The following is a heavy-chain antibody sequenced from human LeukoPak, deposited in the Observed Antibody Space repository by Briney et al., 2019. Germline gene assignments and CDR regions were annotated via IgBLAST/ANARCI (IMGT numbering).Heavy chain of an antibody. CDR1: GGSISSYY. Sequence: PSEALSLTCTVSGGSISSYYWSWIRQPPGKGLEWIGYIYYRRSTNYNPSLKSRVTISVDTSKNQFSLKLSSVTAADTAVYYCARGPPGGQFDPWGQGTLVTVSS. D-gene: IGHD3-10*01. CDR3: ARGPPGGQFDP. J-gene: IGHJ5*02. CDR2: IYYRRST. V-gene: IGHV4-59*01.